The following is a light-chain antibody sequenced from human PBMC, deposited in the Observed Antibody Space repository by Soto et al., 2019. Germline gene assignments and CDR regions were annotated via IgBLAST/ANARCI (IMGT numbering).Light chain of an antibody. Sequence: QSALTQPPSASGAPGQSVTISCTGTSSDVGGHNYVSWYQQHPGKAPKLLIYEVIQRPSGVPDRFSGSKSGNTASLTVSGLQAEDEADYYCTSYAGSNKVIFGGGTQLTVL. J-gene: IGLJ7*01. CDR2: EVI. CDR3: TSYAGSNKVI. V-gene: IGLV2-8*01. CDR1: SSDVGGHNY.